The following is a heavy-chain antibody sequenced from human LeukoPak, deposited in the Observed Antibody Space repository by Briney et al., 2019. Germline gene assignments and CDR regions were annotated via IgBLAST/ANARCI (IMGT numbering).Heavy chain of an antibody. CDR2: ISGSGGST. D-gene: IGHD3-10*01. J-gene: IGHJ4*02. CDR1: GFTFSSYA. Sequence: PGGSLRLSCAASGFTFSSYAMSWVRQAPGKGLGWVSAISGSGGSTYYADSVKSRFTISRDNSKNTLYLQMNSLRAEDTAVYYCAKWWYGSGEYYFDYWGQGTLVTVSS. V-gene: IGHV3-23*01. CDR3: AKWWYGSGEYYFDY.